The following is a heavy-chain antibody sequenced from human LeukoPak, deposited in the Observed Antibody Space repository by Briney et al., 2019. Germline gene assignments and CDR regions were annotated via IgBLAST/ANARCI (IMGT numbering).Heavy chain of an antibody. Sequence: GMSLRLSCAASGFTFSDYYMSWIRQAPGKGLEWVSYISSSGSTIYYADSVKGRFTISRDNAKNSLYLQMNSLRAEDTAVYYCARVGNGDYRYYFYMDVWGKGTTVTISS. D-gene: IGHD4-17*01. J-gene: IGHJ6*03. CDR3: ARVGNGDYRYYFYMDV. V-gene: IGHV3-11*01. CDR1: GFTFSDYY. CDR2: ISSSGSTI.